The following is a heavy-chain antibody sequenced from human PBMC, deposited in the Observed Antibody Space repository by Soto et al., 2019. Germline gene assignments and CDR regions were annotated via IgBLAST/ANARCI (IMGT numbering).Heavy chain of an antibody. D-gene: IGHD5-18*01. CDR2: ISGSGGGT. CDR3: AKFGMATAKRSPPYYIDY. CDR1: GFTFSSYA. Sequence: GGSLRLSCAASGFTFSSYAMSWVRQAPGKGLEWVSSISGSGGGTYYADSVKGRFTFSRDNSKNTLYLQMNSLRAEDTAVYYCAKFGMATAKRSPPYYIDYWGQGALVTVSS. V-gene: IGHV3-23*01. J-gene: IGHJ4*02.